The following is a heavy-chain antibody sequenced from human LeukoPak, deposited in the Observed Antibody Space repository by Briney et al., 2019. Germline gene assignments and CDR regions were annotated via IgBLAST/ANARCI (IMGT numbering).Heavy chain of an antibody. CDR3: ASEQRYYYDSSGLIFTDY. CDR1: GFTFSSYA. CDR2: IKQDGSEK. V-gene: IGHV3-7*01. J-gene: IGHJ4*02. D-gene: IGHD3-22*01. Sequence: GGSLRLSCAASGFTFSSYAMSWVRQAPGKELEWVANIKQDGSEKYYVDSVKGRFTISRDNAKNSLYLQMNSLRAEDTAVYYCASEQRYYYDSSGLIFTDYWGQGTLVTVSS.